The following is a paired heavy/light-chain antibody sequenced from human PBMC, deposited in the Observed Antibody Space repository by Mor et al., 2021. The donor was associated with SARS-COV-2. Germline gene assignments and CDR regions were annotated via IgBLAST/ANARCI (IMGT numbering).Heavy chain of an antibody. J-gene: IGHJ6*02. CDR1: GFKFSSYS. D-gene: IGHD7-27*01. V-gene: IGHV3-21*02. CDR3: AKDILTFSGDMYYAMDV. Sequence: EVQLVESGGGLVKPGGSLRLSCAASGFKFSSYSINWVRQAPGRGLEWVAFISASANYIYYADSVKGRFTVSRDNAKDSVFLQMNSLRVEDTAVYYCAKDILTFSGDMYYAMDVWGQGTTVTVSS. CDR2: ISASANYI.
Light chain of an antibody. CDR3: QSYDSRLRVIL. Sequence: QSVLTQPPSVSGAPGQRVTISCTGTTSNIGATSDVHWYQQLPGTVPKLLIYANNNRPSGVPDRFSGSKSGTSASLAITGLQAEDEADYYCQSYDSRLRVILFGGGTKLTVL. CDR1: TSNIGATSD. V-gene: IGLV1-40*01. J-gene: IGLJ2*01. CDR2: ANN.